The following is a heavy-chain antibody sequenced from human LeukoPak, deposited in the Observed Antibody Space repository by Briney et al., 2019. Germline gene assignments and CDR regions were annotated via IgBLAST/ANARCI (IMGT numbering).Heavy chain of an antibody. CDR1: GFTFSSSA. CDR3: AKDLEGATTGPFDY. J-gene: IGHJ4*02. D-gene: IGHD1-1*01. CDR2: ISASGGST. V-gene: IGHV3-23*01. Sequence: TGGSLRLSCAASGFTFSSSAMSWVRQVPGKGLEWVSGISASGGSTSYADSVRGRFTISRDNSKNTLYVQMNSLRDEDTAVYYCAKDLEGATTGPFDYWGQGTLVTVSS.